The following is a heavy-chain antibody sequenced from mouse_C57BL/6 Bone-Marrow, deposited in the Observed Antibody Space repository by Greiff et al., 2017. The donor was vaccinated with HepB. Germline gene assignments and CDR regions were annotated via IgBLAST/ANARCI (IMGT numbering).Heavy chain of an antibody. Sequence: QVQLQQSGAELARPGASVKMSCKASGYTFTSYTMHWVKQRPGQGLEWIGYINPSSGYTKYNQKFKDKATLTADKSSSTAYMKLSSLTSEDSAVYYCARFNYGSAMDYWGQGTSVTVSS. CDR3: ARFNYGSAMDY. V-gene: IGHV1-4*01. D-gene: IGHD1-1*01. J-gene: IGHJ4*01. CDR2: INPSSGYT. CDR1: GYTFTSYT.